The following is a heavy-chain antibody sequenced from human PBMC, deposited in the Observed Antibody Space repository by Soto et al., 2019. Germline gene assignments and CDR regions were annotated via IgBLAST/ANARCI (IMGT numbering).Heavy chain of an antibody. D-gene: IGHD2-8*01. Sequence: ESGPTLVNPTETLTLTCTVSGFSLSNARMGVSWIRQPPGKALEWLAHIFSNDEKSYSTSLKSRLTISKDTSKSQVVLTMTNMDPVDTATYYCARMSIVLMVYAADYYYYGMDVWGQGTTVTVSS. J-gene: IGHJ6*02. CDR1: GFSLSNARMG. V-gene: IGHV2-26*01. CDR2: IFSNDEK. CDR3: ARMSIVLMVYAADYYYYGMDV.